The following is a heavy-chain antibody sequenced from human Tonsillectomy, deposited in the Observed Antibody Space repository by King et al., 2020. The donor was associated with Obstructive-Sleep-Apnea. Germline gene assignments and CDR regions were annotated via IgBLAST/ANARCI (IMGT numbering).Heavy chain of an antibody. Sequence: LQLQESGSGLVKPSQTLSLTCAVSGGSISSGGYSWSWIRQPPGKGLEWIGYIYHSGSTYYNPSLKSRVTISVDRSKNKFSLKLSSVTAADTAVYYCARSSGSYYNWFDPWGQGTLVTVSS. CDR2: IYHSGST. V-gene: IGHV4-30-2*01. CDR3: ARSSGSYYNWFDP. D-gene: IGHD3-10*01. J-gene: IGHJ5*02. CDR1: GGSISSGGYS.